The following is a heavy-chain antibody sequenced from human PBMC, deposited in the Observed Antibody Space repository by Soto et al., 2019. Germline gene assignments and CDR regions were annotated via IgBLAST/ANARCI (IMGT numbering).Heavy chain of an antibody. CDR1: GDTISTGGYS. CDR3: NWFDP. Sequence: PSETLSLTCGVSGDTISTGGYSWAWIRQPPGKALEWIGHTYHSGNPYYNPSLKSRVIISVDSLKTEDTAVYYCTTAPPRGATGHNWFDPWGQGTLVTVSS. CDR2: TYHSGNP. D-gene: IGHD3-10*01. V-gene: IGHV4-30-2*01. J-gene: IGHJ5*02.